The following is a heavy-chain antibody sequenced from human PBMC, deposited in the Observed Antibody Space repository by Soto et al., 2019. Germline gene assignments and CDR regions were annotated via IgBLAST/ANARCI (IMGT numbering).Heavy chain of an antibody. CDR1: GGSISSSNW. Sequence: SETLSLTCAVSGGSISSSNWWSWVRQPPGKGLEWIGEIYHSGSTNYNPSLKSRVTISVDKSKNQFSLKLSSVTAADTAVYYCARTLFNYYYGMDVWGQGTTVTVSS. D-gene: IGHD3-10*02. V-gene: IGHV4-4*02. CDR2: IYHSGST. J-gene: IGHJ6*02. CDR3: ARTLFNYYYGMDV.